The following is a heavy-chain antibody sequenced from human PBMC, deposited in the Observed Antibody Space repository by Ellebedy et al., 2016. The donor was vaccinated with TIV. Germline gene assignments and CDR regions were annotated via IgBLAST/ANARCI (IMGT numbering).Heavy chain of an antibody. J-gene: IGHJ6*02. Sequence: ASVKVSCKASGYTFTSYGFSWVRQAPGQGSEWMGWISGHSGNMKYAQKFQGRVTMTSDTSTTTVHLELRGLTSDDTAVYYCARDPIAKSGRYFYYGMDVWGQGTQVTVSS. V-gene: IGHV1-18*01. CDR1: GYTFTSYG. D-gene: IGHD2-15*01. CDR2: ISGHSGNM. CDR3: ARDPIAKSGRYFYYGMDV.